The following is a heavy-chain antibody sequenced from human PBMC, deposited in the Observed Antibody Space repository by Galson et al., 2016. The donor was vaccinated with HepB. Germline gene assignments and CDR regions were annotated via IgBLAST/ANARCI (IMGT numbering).Heavy chain of an antibody. CDR2: NYYIGSP. Sequence: SETLSLTCTVSGASVSSSRYYWSWIRQPPGKGLEWIGYNYYIGSPNYNPSLKSRVTIFIDTSKNQFSLNLSSVTAADTALYYCARENSYCSGGACYRTFDFWGQVTLVTVSS. CDR1: GASVSSSRYY. V-gene: IGHV4-61*01. CDR3: ARENSYCSGGACYRTFDF. J-gene: IGHJ4*02. D-gene: IGHD2-15*01.